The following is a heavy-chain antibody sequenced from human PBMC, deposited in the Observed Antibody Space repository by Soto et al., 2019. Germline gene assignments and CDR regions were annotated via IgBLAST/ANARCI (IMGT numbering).Heavy chain of an antibody. CDR3: AAAYYDILTGRGAFDI. Sequence: GASVKVSCKASGFTFTSSAVQWVRQARGQRLEWIGWIVVGSGNTNYAQKFQERVTITRDMSTSTAYMELSSLRSEDTAVYYCAAAYYDILTGRGAFDIWAQGTMVPVSS. V-gene: IGHV1-58*01. CDR2: IVVGSGNT. J-gene: IGHJ3*02. CDR1: GFTFTSSA. D-gene: IGHD3-9*01.